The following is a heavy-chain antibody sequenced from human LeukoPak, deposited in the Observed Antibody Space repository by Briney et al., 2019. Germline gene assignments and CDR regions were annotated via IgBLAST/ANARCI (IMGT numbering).Heavy chain of an antibody. CDR2: IYYSGST. J-gene: IGHJ3*02. Sequence: PSETLSLTCTVSGGSISSSSYYWSWIRQPPGKGLEWIGYIYYSGSTYYNPSLKSRVTISVDTSKHQFSLQLSSVTAADTAVYYCARDQVVPAATGAFDIWGQGTMVTVSS. V-gene: IGHV4-30-4*08. D-gene: IGHD2-2*01. CDR1: GGSISSSSYY. CDR3: ARDQVVPAATGAFDI.